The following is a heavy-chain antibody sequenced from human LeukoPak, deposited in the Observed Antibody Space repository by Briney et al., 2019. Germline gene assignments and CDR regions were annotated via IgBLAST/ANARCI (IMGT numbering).Heavy chain of an antibody. CDR2: ISSSGSTI. V-gene: IGHV3-11*01. J-gene: IGHJ6*02. D-gene: IGHD1-26*01. CDR1: GFTSSDYY. CDR3: AREVGATVGYYYYGMDV. Sequence: GGSLRLSCAASGFTSSDYYMSWIRQAPGKGLEWVSYISSSGSTIYYADSVKGRFTISRDNAKNSLYLQMNSLRAEDTAVYYCAREVGATVGYYYYGMDVWGQGTTVTVSS.